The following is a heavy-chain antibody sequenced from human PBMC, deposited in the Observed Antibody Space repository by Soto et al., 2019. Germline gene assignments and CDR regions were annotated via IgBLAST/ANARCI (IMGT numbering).Heavy chain of an antibody. J-gene: IGHJ4*02. V-gene: IGHV4-59*12. D-gene: IGHD3-10*01. CDR1: GGSISSYY. CDR2: IHFSGSI. Sequence: SETLSLTCTVSGGSISSYYWSWIRQPPGKGLEWIGYIHFSGSIHYNPSLKSRVTISVDTSKNQLSLNLSSVSAADTAVYHCARGGDAYKMGRYWGQGTRVTVSS. CDR3: ARGGDAYKMGRY.